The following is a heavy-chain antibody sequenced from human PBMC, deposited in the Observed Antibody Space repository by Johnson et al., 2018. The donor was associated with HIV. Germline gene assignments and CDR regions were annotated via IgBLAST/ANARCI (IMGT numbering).Heavy chain of an antibody. J-gene: IGHJ3*02. V-gene: IGHV3-7*01. D-gene: IGHD4-17*01. CDR2: IKQDGSEK. CDR3: ATDVYGAREWRPAFDI. CDR1: GFTFSSYW. Sequence: VQLVESGGGVVQPGRSLRLSCAASGFTFSSYWMSWVRQAPGKGLEWVANIKQDGSEKYYVDSVKGRFTISRDNAKNSLYLQMNRLRAEDTAVYYCATDVYGAREWRPAFDIWGQGTMVTVSS.